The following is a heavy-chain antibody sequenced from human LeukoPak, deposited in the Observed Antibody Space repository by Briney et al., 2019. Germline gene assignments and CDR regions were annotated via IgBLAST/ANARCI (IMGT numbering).Heavy chain of an antibody. J-gene: IGHJ3*02. CDR1: GGSISSYY. D-gene: IGHD6-13*01. CDR3: ARIALADYSSSWYSHAFDI. CDR2: IYYSGST. V-gene: IGHV4-59*08. Sequence: PSETLSLTCTVSGGSISSYYWSWIRQPPRKGLEWIGYIYYSGSTNYNPSLKSRVTISVDTSKNQFSLKLSSVTAADTAVYYCARIALADYSSSWYSHAFDIWGQGTIVTVSS.